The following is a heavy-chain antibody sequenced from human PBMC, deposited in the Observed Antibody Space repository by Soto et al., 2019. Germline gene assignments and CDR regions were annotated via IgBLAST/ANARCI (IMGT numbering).Heavy chain of an antibody. CDR1: GFTFSSYS. V-gene: IGHV3-21*01. D-gene: IGHD2-15*01. J-gene: IGHJ4*02. CDR3: ARDLGAYGYCSGGSCRNFDY. Sequence: GGSLRLSCAASGFTFSSYSMNWVRQAPGKGLEWVSSISSSSSYIYYADSVKGRFTISRDNAKNSLYLQMNSLRAEDTAVYYCARDLGAYGYCSGGSCRNFDYWGQGTLVTVSS. CDR2: ISSSSSYI.